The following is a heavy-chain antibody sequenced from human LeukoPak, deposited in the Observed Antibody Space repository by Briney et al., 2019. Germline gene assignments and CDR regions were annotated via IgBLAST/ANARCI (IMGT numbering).Heavy chain of an antibody. CDR2: ISSSSSYI. CDR3: ARDFGTYYDFWSGYYEFSGFDP. CDR1: GFTFSSYS. Sequence: PGRSLRLSCAASGFTFSSYSMNWVRQAPGKGLEWVSSISSSSSYIYYADSVKGRFTISRDNAKNSLYLQMNSLRAEDTAVYYCARDFGTYYDFWSGYYEFSGFDPWGQGTLVTVSS. D-gene: IGHD3-3*01. J-gene: IGHJ5*02. V-gene: IGHV3-21*01.